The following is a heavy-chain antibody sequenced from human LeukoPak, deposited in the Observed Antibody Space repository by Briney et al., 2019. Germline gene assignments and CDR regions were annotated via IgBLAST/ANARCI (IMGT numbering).Heavy chain of an antibody. Sequence: GGSLRLSCAASGFTFSSYAMSWVRQAPGKGLEWVSAISGSGGSTYYADSVKGRFTISRDNSKNTLYLQMNSLRAEDTAVYYCAKDRLMDDSSGYYLHQFDYWGQGTLVTVSS. CDR1: GFTFSSYA. V-gene: IGHV3-23*01. CDR3: AKDRLMDDSSGYYLHQFDY. J-gene: IGHJ4*02. CDR2: ISGSGGST. D-gene: IGHD3-22*01.